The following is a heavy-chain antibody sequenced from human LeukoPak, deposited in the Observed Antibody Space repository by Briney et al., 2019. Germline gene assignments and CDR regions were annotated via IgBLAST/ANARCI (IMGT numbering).Heavy chain of an antibody. Sequence: GGSLRLSCAASGFTFSSYSMNWVRQAPGKGLEWVSSISSSSSYIYYADSVKGRFTISRDNAKNSLYLQMNSLRAEDTAVYYCARDHDEVAIYYCYGMDVWGQGTTVTVSS. D-gene: IGHD2-15*01. V-gene: IGHV3-21*01. CDR2: ISSSSSYI. J-gene: IGHJ6*02. CDR3: ARDHDEVAIYYCYGMDV. CDR1: GFTFSSYS.